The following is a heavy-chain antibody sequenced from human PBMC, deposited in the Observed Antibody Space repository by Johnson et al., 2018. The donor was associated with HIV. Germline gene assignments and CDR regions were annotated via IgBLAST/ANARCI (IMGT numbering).Heavy chain of an antibody. J-gene: IGHJ3*01. V-gene: IGHV3-30*02. Sequence: QVQLVESGGGLVQPGGSLRLSCVASGFTFSSYGIHWVRQAPGKGLEWVAIIRYDGSNKYYADSVKGRFTISRDNSKNTLYLQMNSLKTEDTAVYYCTTSWRITGVPSTWGQGTMVTVSS. CDR3: TTSWRITGVPST. CDR2: IRYDGSNK. D-gene: IGHD7-27*01. CDR1: GFTFSSYG.